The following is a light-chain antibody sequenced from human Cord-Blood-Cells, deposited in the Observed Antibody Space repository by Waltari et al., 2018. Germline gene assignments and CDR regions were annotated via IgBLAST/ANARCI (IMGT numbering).Light chain of an antibody. CDR1: SSYVGGYNY. V-gene: IGLV2-14*01. Sequence: QSALTQPASVSGSPGQSITISCTGTSSYVGGYNYVSWYQQHPGKAPKLMIYEVSNQPSGVSNCFSCSSYGNTPSMTISGRQAEDYADYYCSSYTSSITRLFGTGYKVTVL. CDR2: EVS. J-gene: IGLJ1*01. CDR3: SSYTSSITRL.